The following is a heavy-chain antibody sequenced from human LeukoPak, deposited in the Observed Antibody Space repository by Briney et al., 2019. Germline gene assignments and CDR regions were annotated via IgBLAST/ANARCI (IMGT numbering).Heavy chain of an antibody. CDR2: INHSGST. J-gene: IGHJ5*02. D-gene: IGHD1-26*01. Sequence: WESLSLTSAVYGGSLSGYYWSWIRQPPGKGLEWIGEINHSGSTNYNPSIKSRVTISVDTSKNQFSLKLSSVTAADTAVYYCARGQSGSHYNWFDPWGQGTLVTVSS. CDR3: ARGQSGSHYNWFDP. CDR1: GGSLSGYY. V-gene: IGHV4-34*01.